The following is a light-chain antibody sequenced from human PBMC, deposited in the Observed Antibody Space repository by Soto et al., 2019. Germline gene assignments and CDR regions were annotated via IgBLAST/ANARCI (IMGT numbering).Light chain of an antibody. J-gene: IGLJ1*01. V-gene: IGLV1-40*01. CDR1: SSNIGACYD. CDR2: ANN. CDR3: QSYDSSMSGYV. Sequence: QSVLTQPPSVSGAPGQRVTISCTGSSSNIGACYDVHWYQQLPGKAPKLLIYANNIRPSGVPGRFSGSKSGTSASLAITGVQAEDEADYYCQSYDSSMSGYVFGTGTKVTVL.